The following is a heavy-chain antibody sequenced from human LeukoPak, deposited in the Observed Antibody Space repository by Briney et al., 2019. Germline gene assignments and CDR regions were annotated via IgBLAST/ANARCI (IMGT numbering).Heavy chain of an antibody. CDR2: ISSSGSTI. CDR1: GFTFSDYY. D-gene: IGHD3-16*02. Sequence: GGSLRLSCAASGFTFSDYYMSWIRQAPGKGLEWVSYISSSGSTIYYADSVKGRFTISRDSAKDSLYLQMNSLRAEDTAVYYCARVLRALVRQSRSSANLDYWGQGTLVTVSS. V-gene: IGHV3-11*01. CDR3: ARVLRALVRQSRSSANLDY. J-gene: IGHJ4*02.